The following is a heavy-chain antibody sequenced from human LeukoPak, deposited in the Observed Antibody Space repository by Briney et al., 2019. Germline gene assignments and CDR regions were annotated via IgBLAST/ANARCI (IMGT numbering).Heavy chain of an antibody. CDR1: GGSISRYY. CDR2: IYYSGST. D-gene: IGHD3-10*01. J-gene: IGHJ4*02. V-gene: IGHV4-59*01. Sequence: SEALSLTCTVSGGSISRYYWSWIRQPPGKGLEWIGYIYYSGSTNYNPSLKSRVTISVDTSKNQFSLKLSSVTAADTAVYYCARVTATYYYGSGSPDYFDYWGQGTLVTVSS. CDR3: ARVTATYYYGSGSPDYFDY.